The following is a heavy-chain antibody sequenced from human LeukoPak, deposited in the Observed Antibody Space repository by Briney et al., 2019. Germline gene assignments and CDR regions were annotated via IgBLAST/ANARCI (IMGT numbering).Heavy chain of an antibody. D-gene: IGHD6-25*01. CDR3: ARVFTVGGYAVTNDY. CDR1: VYTFTGYY. J-gene: IGHJ4*02. V-gene: IGHV1-2*02. Sequence: ASVKVSCKASVYTFTGYYMHWVRQAPGQGREWMGWINPNSGGTNYAQKFQGRVTMSSDTSISTAHMGRSRLRSEHRAVYYCARVFTVGGYAVTNDYWGQGTLVTVSS. CDR2: INPNSGGT.